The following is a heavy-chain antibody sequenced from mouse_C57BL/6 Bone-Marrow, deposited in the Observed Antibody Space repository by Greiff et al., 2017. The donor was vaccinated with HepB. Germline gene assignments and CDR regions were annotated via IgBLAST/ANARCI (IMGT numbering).Heavy chain of an antibody. CDR1: GYTFTEYT. J-gene: IGHJ1*03. D-gene: IGHD1-1*01. V-gene: IGHV1-62-2*01. CDR2: FYPGSGSI. Sequence: VQGVESGAELVKPGASVKLSCKASGYTFTEYTIHWVKQRSGQGLEWIGWFYPGSGSIKYNEKFKDKATLTADKSSSTVYMELSRLTSEDSAVYFCARHEGDYYGSSYRWYFDVWGTGTTVTVSS. CDR3: ARHEGDYYGSSYRWYFDV.